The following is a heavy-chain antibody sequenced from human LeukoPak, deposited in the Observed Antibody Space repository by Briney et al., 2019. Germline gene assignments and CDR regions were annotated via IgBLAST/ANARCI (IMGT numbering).Heavy chain of an antibody. Sequence: GGSLRPSCAASGFSLNSYGMEWVPQAPGKGLEWVAFIRYDGSNTYYADSVKGRFTISRDNSKSTLFLQMNSLRVEDTAVYYCAKLFSRIDSGWYIDNWGQGTLVTVSS. J-gene: IGHJ4*02. D-gene: IGHD6-19*01. V-gene: IGHV3-30*02. CDR1: GFSLNSYG. CDR2: IRYDGSNT. CDR3: AKLFSRIDSGWYIDN.